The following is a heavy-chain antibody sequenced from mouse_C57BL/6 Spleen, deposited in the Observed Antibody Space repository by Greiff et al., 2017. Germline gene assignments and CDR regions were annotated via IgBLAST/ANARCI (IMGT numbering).Heavy chain of an antibody. CDR1: GYTFTSYW. CDR3: ARMVYYGNYLYAMDY. Sequence: QVHVKQPGAELVKPGASVKLSCKASGYTFTSYWMHWVKQRPGRGLEWIGRIDPNSGGTKYNEKFKSKATLTVDKPSSTAYMQLSSLTSEDSAVYYCARMVYYGNYLYAMDYWGQGTSVTVSS. CDR2: IDPNSGGT. J-gene: IGHJ4*01. V-gene: IGHV1-72*01. D-gene: IGHD2-1*01.